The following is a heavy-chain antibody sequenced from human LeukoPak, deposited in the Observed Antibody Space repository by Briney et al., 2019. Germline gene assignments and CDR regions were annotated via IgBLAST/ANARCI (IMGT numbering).Heavy chain of an antibody. J-gene: IGHJ4*02. CDR3: AREGGYYDFWSGYYPHPAPTHFDY. Sequence: GASVKVSCKASGYTFTSCGISWVRQAPGQGREWMGWISAYNGNTNYAQKLQGRVTMTTDTSTSTAYMELRSLRSDDTVVYYCAREGGYYDFWSGYYPHPAPTHFDYWGQGTLVTVSS. CDR2: ISAYNGNT. V-gene: IGHV1-18*01. CDR1: GYTFTSCG. D-gene: IGHD3-3*01.